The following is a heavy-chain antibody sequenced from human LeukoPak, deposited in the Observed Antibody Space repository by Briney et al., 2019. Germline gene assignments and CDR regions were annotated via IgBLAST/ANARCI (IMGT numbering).Heavy chain of an antibody. CDR3: ARAEYSSSWYSNPFDY. CDR1: GGSISSYY. CDR2: IYYSGST. D-gene: IGHD6-13*01. V-gene: IGHV4-59*01. J-gene: IGHJ4*02. Sequence: PSETLSLTCTVSGGSISSYYWSWIRQPPGKGLEWIGYIYYSGSTNYNPSLKSRVTISVDTSKNQFSLKLSSETAADTAVYYCARAEYSSSWYSNPFDYWGQGTLVTVSS.